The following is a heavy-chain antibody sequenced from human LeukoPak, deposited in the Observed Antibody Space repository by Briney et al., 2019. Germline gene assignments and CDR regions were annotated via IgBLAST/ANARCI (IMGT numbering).Heavy chain of an antibody. V-gene: IGHV3-30*18. CDR2: ISYDGSNK. Sequence: GGSLRLSCAASGFTFSSYGMHWVRQAPGKGLEWVALISYDGSNKYYADSVKGRFTISRDNYKNTLYLQMNSMRAEATAVYYCAKSGIAVAGTAPGPDYWGQGTPVTVSS. CDR1: GFTFSSYG. J-gene: IGHJ4*02. D-gene: IGHD6-19*01. CDR3: AKSGIAVAGTAPGPDY.